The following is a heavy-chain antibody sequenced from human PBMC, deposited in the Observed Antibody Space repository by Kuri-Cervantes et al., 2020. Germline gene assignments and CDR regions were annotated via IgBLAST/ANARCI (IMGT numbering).Heavy chain of an antibody. D-gene: IGHD3-9*01. CDR3: ARGNWLFDAFDI. CDR2: MNHSGST. Sequence: SETLSLTCAVYGGSSSGYYWTWVRQPPGKGLEWIGEMNHSGSTNYNPSLKSRVTISVETSKNQFSLNLSSVTAADTAVYYCARGNWLFDAFDIWGQGTMVTVSS. CDR1: GGSSSGYY. J-gene: IGHJ3*02. V-gene: IGHV4-34*01.